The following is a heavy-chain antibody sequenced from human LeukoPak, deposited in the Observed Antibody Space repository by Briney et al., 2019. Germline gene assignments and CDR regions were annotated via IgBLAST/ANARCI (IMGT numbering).Heavy chain of an antibody. V-gene: IGHV3-21*01. Sequence: GGTLRLSCAASGFTFSSYSMNWVRQAPGKGLEWVSSISSSSSYIYYADSVKGRFTISRDNAKNSLYLQMNSLRAEDTAVYYCARSYYGSGSYLYYYYMDVWGKGTTVTISS. CDR3: ARSYYGSGSYLYYYYMDV. CDR1: GFTFSSYS. D-gene: IGHD3-10*01. CDR2: ISSSSSYI. J-gene: IGHJ6*03.